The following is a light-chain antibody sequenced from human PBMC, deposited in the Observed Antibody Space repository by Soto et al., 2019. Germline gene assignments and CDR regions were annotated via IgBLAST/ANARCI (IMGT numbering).Light chain of an antibody. J-gene: IGLJ2*01. CDR3: CSYAGSSSRVV. V-gene: IGLV2-23*01. CDR2: EGS. CDR1: SSDVGSYNL. Sequence: QSALTQPASVSGSPGQSITISCTGTSSDVGSYNLVSWYQQHPGKAPKLMIYEGSKRPSGVSNRFSGSKSGNTASLTISGLQAEDEDDYYCCSYAGSSSRVVFGGGTQLTVL.